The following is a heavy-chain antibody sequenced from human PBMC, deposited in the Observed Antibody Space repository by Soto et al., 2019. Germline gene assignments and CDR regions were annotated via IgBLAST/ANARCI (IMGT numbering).Heavy chain of an antibody. D-gene: IGHD2-2*01. CDR1: RSTFSSSR. CDR2: ITASADTT. Sequence: PCGCLRLSCAASRSTFSSSRMNWVRQAPGKGLEWVSAITASADTTYYADSVKGRFTISRDNSKNTLYLRMNSLRAEDTAVYYCAKVRPLRDCTSTSCLGAFGLWGQGTLVTVSS. CDR3: AKVRPLRDCTSTSCLGAFGL. J-gene: IGHJ4*03. V-gene: IGHV3-23*01.